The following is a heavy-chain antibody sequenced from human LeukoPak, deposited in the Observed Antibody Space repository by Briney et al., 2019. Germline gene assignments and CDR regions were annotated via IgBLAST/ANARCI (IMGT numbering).Heavy chain of an antibody. CDR1: GFTFSSYA. V-gene: IGHV3-23*01. J-gene: IGHJ4*02. CDR2: ISPSADRT. D-gene: IGHD3-22*01. Sequence: QAGGSLRLSCAASGFTFSSYAMSWVRQAPGKGLEWVSFISPSADRTSNADSVEGRCTISRDNPRNTLYLQMNSLRDEDTAVYYCAIMHGYYDGSGYWVQWGQGTLVTVSS. CDR3: AIMHGYYDGSGYWVQ.